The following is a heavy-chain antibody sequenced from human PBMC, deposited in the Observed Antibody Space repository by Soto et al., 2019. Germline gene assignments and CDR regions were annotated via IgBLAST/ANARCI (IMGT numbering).Heavy chain of an antibody. J-gene: IGHJ6*02. D-gene: IGHD3-22*01. CDR2: INPSGGST. CDR1: GYTFTSYY. CDR3: ARDVDSSGYSSYYYYGMDV. Sequence: GASVKVSCKASGYTFTSYYMHWVRQAPGQGLEWMGIINPSGGSTSYAQKFQGRVTMTRDTSTSTVYMELSSLRSEDTAVYYCARDVDSSGYSSYYYYGMDVWGQATTLTVSS. V-gene: IGHV1-46*01.